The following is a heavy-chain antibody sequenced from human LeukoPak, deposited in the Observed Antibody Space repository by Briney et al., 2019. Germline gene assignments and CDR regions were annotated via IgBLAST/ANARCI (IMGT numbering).Heavy chain of an antibody. CDR2: IWYDGSNK. D-gene: IGHD6-13*01. J-gene: IGHJ4*02. CDR1: GFTFSNYG. V-gene: IGHV3-33*06. CDR3: AKVSGGGGSWPIDY. Sequence: AGGSLRLSCAASGFTFSNYGMHWVRQAPGKGLEWVAVIWYDGSNKYYADPVKGRFTISRDNSKNTLYLQMNSLRAEDTAVYYCAKVSGGGGSWPIDYWGQGTLVTVSS.